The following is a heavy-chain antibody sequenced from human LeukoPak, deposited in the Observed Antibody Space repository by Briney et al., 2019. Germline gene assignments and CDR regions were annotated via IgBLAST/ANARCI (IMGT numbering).Heavy chain of an antibody. V-gene: IGHV4-59*01. CDR3: ARVGARGIYYFDY. D-gene: IGHD1-14*01. Sequence: SETLSLTCTVSGGSISSYYWSWIRQPPGKGLEWIGYIYYSGSTNYNPSPKSRVTISVDTSKNQFSLKLSSVTAADTAVYYCARVGARGIYYFDYWGQGTLVTVSS. CDR1: GGSISSYY. J-gene: IGHJ4*02. CDR2: IYYSGST.